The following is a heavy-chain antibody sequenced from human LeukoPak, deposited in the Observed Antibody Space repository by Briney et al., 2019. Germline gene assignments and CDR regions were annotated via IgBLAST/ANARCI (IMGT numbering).Heavy chain of an antibody. Sequence: GGSLRLSCAASGFTFNNYWMSWVRQAPGKGLEWVANIKQDGSEKYYVDSVKGRFTISRDNAKNSLYLQMNSLKAEDTAVYYCARYGNGAWLGHYAFDMWGQGTMVTVSS. CDR1: GFTFNNYW. CDR3: ARYGNGAWLGHYAFDM. V-gene: IGHV3-7*01. CDR2: IKQDGSEK. J-gene: IGHJ3*02. D-gene: IGHD6-19*01.